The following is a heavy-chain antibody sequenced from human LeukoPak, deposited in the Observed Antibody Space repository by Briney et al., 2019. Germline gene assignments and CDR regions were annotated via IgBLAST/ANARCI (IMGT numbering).Heavy chain of an antibody. CDR2: INPSGGST. V-gene: IGHV1-46*01. Sequence: ASVKVSCKASGYTFTSYYMHWVRQAPGQGLEWMGIINPSGGSTSCAQKFQGRVTMTTDTSTSTAYMELRSLRSDDTAVYYCARDVPRYSSSWYVSDYYYYYYMDVWGKGTTVTVSS. CDR3: ARDVPRYSSSWYVSDYYYYYYMDV. CDR1: GYTFTSYY. D-gene: IGHD6-13*01. J-gene: IGHJ6*03.